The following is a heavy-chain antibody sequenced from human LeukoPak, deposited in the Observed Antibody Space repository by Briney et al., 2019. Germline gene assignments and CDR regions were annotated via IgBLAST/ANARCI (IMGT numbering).Heavy chain of an antibody. V-gene: IGHV4-39*02. Sequence: SETLSLTCTVSGGSISSSGYYWDWIRQPPGKGLEWIGSIYYSGSTYYNPSLKSRVTMSVDTSKNHFSLKLSSVAAADTAVYYCARVLAAAAHFDFWGQGTLVTVSS. CDR3: ARVLAAAAHFDF. CDR1: GGSISSSGYY. CDR2: IYYSGST. J-gene: IGHJ4*02. D-gene: IGHD6-13*01.